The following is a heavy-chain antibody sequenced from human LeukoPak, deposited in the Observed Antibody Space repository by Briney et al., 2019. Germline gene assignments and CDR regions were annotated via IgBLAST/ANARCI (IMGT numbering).Heavy chain of an antibody. D-gene: IGHD3-16*02. J-gene: IGHJ3*02. Sequence: GESLKISCKGSGYSFTSYWIGWVRQMPGKGLEWMGIIYPGDSDTRYSPSFQGQVTNSADKSISTAYLQWSSLKASDTAMYYCARYRSDGGVIAYDAFDIWGQGTMVTVSS. CDR2: IYPGDSDT. V-gene: IGHV5-51*01. CDR3: ARYRSDGGVIAYDAFDI. CDR1: GYSFTSYW.